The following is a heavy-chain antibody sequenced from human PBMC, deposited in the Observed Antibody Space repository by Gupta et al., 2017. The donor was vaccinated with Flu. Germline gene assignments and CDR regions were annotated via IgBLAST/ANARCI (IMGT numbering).Heavy chain of an antibody. Sequence: QLQLQESGPGLVKPSETLSLTCTVSGGSISSSSYYWGWIRQPPGKGLEWIGSIYYSGSTYYNPSLKSRVTISVDTSKNQFSLKLSSVTAADTAVYYCARHGLGGDFWSGYYPNYYYYGMDVWGQGTTVTVSS. CDR3: ARHGLGGDFWSGYYPNYYYYGMDV. V-gene: IGHV4-39*01. CDR2: IYYSGST. D-gene: IGHD3-3*01. J-gene: IGHJ6*02. CDR1: GGSISSSSYY.